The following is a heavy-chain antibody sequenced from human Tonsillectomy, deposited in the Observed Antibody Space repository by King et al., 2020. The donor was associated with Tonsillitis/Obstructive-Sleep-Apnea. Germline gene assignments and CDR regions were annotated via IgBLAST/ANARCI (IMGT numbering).Heavy chain of an antibody. J-gene: IGHJ4*02. CDR3: ATVPPVEGPDPGKYYYGSGSYYSRFDY. Sequence: HVQLVQSGAEVKKPGASVKVSCKVSGYTLTELSMHWVRQAPGKGLEWMGGFDPEDGETIYAQKFQGRVTMTEDTSTDTAYMELSSLRSEDTAVYYCATVPPVEGPDPGKYYYGSGSYYSRFDYWGQGTLVTVSS. CDR2: FDPEDGET. D-gene: IGHD3-10*01. V-gene: IGHV1-24*01. CDR1: GYTLTELS.